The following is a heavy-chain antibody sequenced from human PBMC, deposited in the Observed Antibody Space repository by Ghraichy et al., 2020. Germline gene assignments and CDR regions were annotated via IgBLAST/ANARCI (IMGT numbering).Heavy chain of an antibody. Sequence: SQTLSLTCAVYGGSFSGYYWSWIRQPPGKGLEWIGEINHSGSTNYNPSLKSRVTISVDTSKNQFSLKLSSVTAADTAVYYCARVGPSLLTALADYWGQGALVTVSS. J-gene: IGHJ4*02. CDR1: GGSFSGYY. CDR3: ARVGPSLLTALADY. CDR2: INHSGST. D-gene: IGHD3-3*02. V-gene: IGHV4-34*01.